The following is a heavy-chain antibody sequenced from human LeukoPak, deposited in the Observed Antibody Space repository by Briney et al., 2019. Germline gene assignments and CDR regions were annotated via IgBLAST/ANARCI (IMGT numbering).Heavy chain of an antibody. V-gene: IGHV3-11*05. CDR3: ARGRRYFDY. Sequence: PGGSLRLSCAAPGSTFSDYSMTWIRQAPGEGLEWVSYISGTSSYTNYADSVKGRFTISRDNAKNSLYLQMNSLRAEDTAVYYCARGRRYFDYWGQGTLVTVSS. CDR2: ISGTSSYT. CDR1: GSTFSDYS. J-gene: IGHJ4*02.